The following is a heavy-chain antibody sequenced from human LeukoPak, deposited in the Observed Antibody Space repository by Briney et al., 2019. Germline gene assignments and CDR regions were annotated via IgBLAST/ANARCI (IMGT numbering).Heavy chain of an antibody. V-gene: IGHV1-46*01. CDR1: GYTFTNYF. D-gene: IGHD2-15*01. CDR3: ARDGGCSSGGYCRRNYFDY. Sequence: ASVKVSCKPSGYTFTNYFIHWVRQAPGQGLEWMGMINPSDSSTDYAQKFQGRVTMTRDTSTTTVYMEMNSLRSEDTAIYYCARDGGCSSGGYCRRNYFDYWGQGTLVTVSS. J-gene: IGHJ4*02. CDR2: INPSDSST.